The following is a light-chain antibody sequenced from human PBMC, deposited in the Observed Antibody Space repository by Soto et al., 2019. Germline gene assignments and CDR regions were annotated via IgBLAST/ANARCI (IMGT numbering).Light chain of an antibody. J-gene: IGKJ1*01. CDR2: DAF. V-gene: IGKV3-11*01. CDR3: XXXXNWPWT. CDR1: QSVRNQ. Sequence: EIVLTQSPATLSLSPGERXXLXXXASQSVRNQLAWYQQKPGQAPRLLIYDAFNRATGIPGRFSGSGSGTDFTLTISXLEPXXXXXXXXXXXXNWPWTFGQGTKVEIK.